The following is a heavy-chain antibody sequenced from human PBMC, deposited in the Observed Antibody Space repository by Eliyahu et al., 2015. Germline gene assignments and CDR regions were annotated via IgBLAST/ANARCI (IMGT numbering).Heavy chain of an antibody. CDR3: AHRLRYNFEYGFDP. CDR1: GFSLNTAGVG. V-gene: IGHV2-5*02. J-gene: IGHJ5*02. D-gene: IGHD1-1*01. Sequence: QITLKESGPTLVSSTQTXTLTCTFSGFSLNTAGVGVSWXRQSPGKALEWLALISWDDDKLYSPSLTGRLAVTKDASRNQVVLTMTNVDPVDTATYFCAHRLRYNFEYGFDPWGQGILVTVSS. CDR2: ISWDDDK.